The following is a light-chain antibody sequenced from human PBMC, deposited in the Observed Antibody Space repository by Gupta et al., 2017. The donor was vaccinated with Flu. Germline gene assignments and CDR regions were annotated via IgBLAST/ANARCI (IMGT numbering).Light chain of an antibody. CDR1: QSVRNNC. J-gene: IGKJ5*01. CDR2: GAS. Sequence: RATLSCRTSQSVRNNCLAWYQQTPCQAPRPLIYGASSRVTGIPDRFSGSWSGTDFTLTISRLEPEDFAVYYCQQYGSSPQITFGQGTRLEIK. V-gene: IGKV3-20*01. CDR3: QQYGSSPQIT.